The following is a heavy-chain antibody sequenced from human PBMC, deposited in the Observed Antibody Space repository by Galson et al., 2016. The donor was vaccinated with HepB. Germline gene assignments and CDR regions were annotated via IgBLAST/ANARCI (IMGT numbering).Heavy chain of an antibody. D-gene: IGHD6-6*01. J-gene: IGHJ4*02. Sequence: SLRLSCAGSGFVFSAYGFNWIRQAPGKGLEWVSSISNAGSYRHYTDSVKGRFTISRDNDKHSLYRQMNSLRAEDTAVYYCARSGGTYSSSSYYFDSWGQGSLVAVSS. CDR1: GFVFSAYG. CDR2: ISNAGSYR. CDR3: ARSGGTYSSSSYYFDS. V-gene: IGHV3-21*01.